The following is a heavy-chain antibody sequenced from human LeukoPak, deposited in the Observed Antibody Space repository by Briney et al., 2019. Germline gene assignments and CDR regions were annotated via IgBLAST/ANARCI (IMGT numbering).Heavy chain of an antibody. CDR3: ARDRVVVPAEDYFDY. CDR1: EFTFSSYA. J-gene: IGHJ4*02. CDR2: INQNGIEK. V-gene: IGHV3-7*01. Sequence: PGGSLRLSCAASEFTFSSYAMTWVRQAPGKGLEWVADINQNGIEKYYVDSVKGRFTISRDNAKNSLYLQMNSLRVEDTAVYFCARDRVVVPAEDYFDYWGQGTLITVSS. D-gene: IGHD2-21*02.